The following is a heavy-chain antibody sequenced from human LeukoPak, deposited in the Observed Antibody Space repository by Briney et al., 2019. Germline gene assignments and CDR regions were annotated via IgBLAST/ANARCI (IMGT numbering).Heavy chain of an antibody. V-gene: IGHV3-48*03. CDR1: GFTFSSYE. J-gene: IGHJ3*02. D-gene: IGHD2-2*03. CDR3: ARVDGDAFDI. CDR2: IGSSGGSR. Sequence: PGGSLRLSCAASGFTFSSYEMDWVRRAPGKGLEWVSYIGSSGGSRYYADSVKGRFTSSRDNAKNSLYLQMNSLRVEDTAVYYCARVDGDAFDIWGQGTMVSVSS.